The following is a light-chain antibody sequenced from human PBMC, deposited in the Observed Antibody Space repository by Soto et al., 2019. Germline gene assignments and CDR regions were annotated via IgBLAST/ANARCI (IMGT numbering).Light chain of an antibody. J-gene: IGKJ1*01. V-gene: IGKV2-28*01. CDR2: LGS. CDR3: MQALQTPT. Sequence: DIVMTQSPLSLPVTPGEPASISCRSSQSLLHSNGYNYLDWYLQKPGQSPQLLIYLGSNRASGVPDRFSGGASGTDFTLKISRVEAEDVGVYYCMQALQTPTFGQGTKVEIK. CDR1: QSLLHSNGYNY.